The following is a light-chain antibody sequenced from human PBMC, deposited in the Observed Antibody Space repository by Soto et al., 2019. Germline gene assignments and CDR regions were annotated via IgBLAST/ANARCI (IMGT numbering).Light chain of an antibody. V-gene: IGLV1-44*01. Sequence: QSVLTQPPSASRTPGQRVTIPCSGSSSDIGSNSVNWYQQLPGAAPRLLIYANDHRPSGVPDRFSASKSGTSASLAISGVRSEDEGDYYCQSYDSTLSARYVFGTGTQLTVL. CDR3: QSYDSTLSARYV. J-gene: IGLJ1*01. CDR1: SSDIGSNS. CDR2: AND.